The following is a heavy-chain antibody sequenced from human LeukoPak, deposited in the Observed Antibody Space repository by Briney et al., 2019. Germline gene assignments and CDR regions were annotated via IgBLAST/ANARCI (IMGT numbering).Heavy chain of an antibody. V-gene: IGHV3-53*01. CDR3: ARGVEPMAANTLAY. J-gene: IGHJ4*02. CDR2: LYSDGNT. CDR1: GFTVITND. Sequence: GGSLRLSCAASGFTVITNDMTWVRQAPGKGLEWVSVLYSDGNTKYADSVQGRFTISRDNSKNTLYLEMNSLSPDDTAVYYCARGVEPMAANTLAYWGQGTLVTLSS. D-gene: IGHD3-16*01.